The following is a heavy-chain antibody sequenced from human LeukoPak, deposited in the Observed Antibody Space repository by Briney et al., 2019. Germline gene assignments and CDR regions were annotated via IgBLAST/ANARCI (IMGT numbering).Heavy chain of an antibody. CDR2: ISSSSSYI. CDR1: GFTFSRYE. J-gene: IGHJ3*02. D-gene: IGHD6-13*01. V-gene: IGHV3-21*01. Sequence: GGSLRLSCAASGFTFSRYEINWVRQAPGKGLEWVSSISSSSSYIYYADSVKGRFTTSRDNANNSLYLQMNSLRAEDTAVYYCARVGIAADAFDIWGQGTMVTVSS. CDR3: ARVGIAADAFDI.